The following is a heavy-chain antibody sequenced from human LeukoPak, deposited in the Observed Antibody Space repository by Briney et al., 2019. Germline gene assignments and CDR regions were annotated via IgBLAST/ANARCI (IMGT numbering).Heavy chain of an antibody. V-gene: IGHV3-66*01. J-gene: IGHJ4*02. D-gene: IGHD4-17*01. CDR3: ASKLTSGY. Sequence: GGSLRLSCVVSGFTVTSNYMSWVRQAPGKGLEWVSVIYSGGTTNYADSVKGRFTVYRGNSKNTLYLQMNSLRAEDPAVYYCASKLTSGYWGQGTLVTVSS. CDR1: GFTVTSNY. CDR2: IYSGGTT.